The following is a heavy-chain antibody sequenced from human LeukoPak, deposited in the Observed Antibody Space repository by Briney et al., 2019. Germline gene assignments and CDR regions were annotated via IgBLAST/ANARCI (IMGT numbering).Heavy chain of an antibody. Sequence: SETLSLTCSVSGGSISSLYWSWIRQPPGKGLEWIGYIYYTGSTNYNPSLKSRVTMFVDMSKNQFSLRLSSETAADTAVYYCARHRAYSSSSPFDYWGQGTLVTVSS. J-gene: IGHJ4*02. CDR1: GGSISSLY. CDR2: IYYTGST. V-gene: IGHV4-59*08. CDR3: ARHRAYSSSSPFDY. D-gene: IGHD6-6*01.